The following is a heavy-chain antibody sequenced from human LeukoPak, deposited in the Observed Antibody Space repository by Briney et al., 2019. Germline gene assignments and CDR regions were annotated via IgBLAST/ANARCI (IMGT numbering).Heavy chain of an antibody. Sequence: SETLSLTCTVSGGSIRNYYWSWIRQPPGKGLEWIGEINHSGSTNYNPSLKSRVTISVDTSKNQFSLKLSSVTAADTAVYYCARRGHYTYYYDSSLDNWFDPWGQGTLVTVSS. CDR2: INHSGST. D-gene: IGHD3-22*01. J-gene: IGHJ5*02. CDR3: ARRGHYTYYYDSSLDNWFDP. V-gene: IGHV4-34*01. CDR1: GGSIRNYY.